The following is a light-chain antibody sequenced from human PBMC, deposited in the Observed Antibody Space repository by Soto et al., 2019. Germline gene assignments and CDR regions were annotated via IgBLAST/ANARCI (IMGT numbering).Light chain of an antibody. CDR3: LQEYNYPRT. V-gene: IGKV1-5*03. CDR1: QTISSW. J-gene: IGKJ1*01. CDR2: KAS. Sequence: DIQMTQSPSTLSGSVGDRVTITCRASQTISSWLAWYQQKPGRAPKLLIYKASTLKSGVPSRLSGSGSGTDFTLTISRLQPEEFATYYGLQEYNYPRTFGQGTKVDIK.